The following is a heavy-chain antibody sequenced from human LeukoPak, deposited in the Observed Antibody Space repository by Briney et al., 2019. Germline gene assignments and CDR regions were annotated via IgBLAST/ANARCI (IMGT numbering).Heavy chain of an antibody. CDR2: IYYSGST. V-gene: IGHV4-59*12. D-gene: IGHD3-22*01. CDR1: GGSISSYY. Sequence: SETLSLTCTVSGGSISSYYWSWIRQPPGKGLEWIGYIYYSGSTNYNPSLKSRVTISVDTSKNQFSLKLSSVTAADTAVYYCARLYYSGYFSWFDPWGQGTLVTVSS. CDR3: ARLYYSGYFSWFDP. J-gene: IGHJ5*02.